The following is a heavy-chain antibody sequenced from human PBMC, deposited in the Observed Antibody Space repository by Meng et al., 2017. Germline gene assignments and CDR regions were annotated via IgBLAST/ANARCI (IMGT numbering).Heavy chain of an antibody. Sequence: GESLKISCAASGFTFSSYSMNWVRQAPGKGLECVSSISSSSSYIYYADSVKGRFTISRDNAKNSLYLQMNSLRAEDTAVYYCARAREVTTVTTPEAFDIWGQGTMVTVSS. CDR3: ARAREVTTVTTPEAFDI. J-gene: IGHJ3*02. V-gene: IGHV3-21*01. CDR1: GFTFSSYS. D-gene: IGHD4-17*01. CDR2: ISSSSSYI.